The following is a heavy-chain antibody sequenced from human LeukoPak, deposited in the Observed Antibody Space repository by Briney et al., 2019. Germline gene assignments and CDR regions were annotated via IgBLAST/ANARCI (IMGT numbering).Heavy chain of an antibody. J-gene: IGHJ3*02. CDR2: IYTSGST. Sequence: SETLSLTCTVSGGSISRYYWSWIRQPAGKGLEWIGRIYTSGSTNYNPSLKSRVTMSVDTSKNQFSLKLSSVTAADTAVYYCARDHPPSMITFGGVIVNYAFDIWGQGTMVTVSS. V-gene: IGHV4-4*07. CDR1: GGSISRYY. D-gene: IGHD3-16*02. CDR3: ARDHPPSMITFGGVIVNYAFDI.